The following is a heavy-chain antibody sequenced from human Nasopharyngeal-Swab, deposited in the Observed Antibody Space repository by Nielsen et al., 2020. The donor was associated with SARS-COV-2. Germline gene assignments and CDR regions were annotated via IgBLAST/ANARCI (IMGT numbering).Heavy chain of an antibody. CDR2: IYYSGST. D-gene: IGHD3-16*01. V-gene: IGHV4-61*01. CDR1: GGSVSSGSYY. CDR3: ARDAPFGAGPYNWFDP. Sequence: GSLRLSCTVSGGSVSSGSYYWSWIRQPPGKGLEWIGYIYYSGSTNYNPALKSRVTISVDTSKNQFSLKLSSVTAADPAVYYCARDAPFGAGPYNWFDPWGQGTLVTVSS. J-gene: IGHJ5*02.